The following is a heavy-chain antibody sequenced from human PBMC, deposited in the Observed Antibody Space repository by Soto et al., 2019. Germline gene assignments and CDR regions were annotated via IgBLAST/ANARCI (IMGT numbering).Heavy chain of an antibody. CDR2: INPTSGST. J-gene: IGHJ4*02. CDR3: AKDGIQLWPRYYFDF. D-gene: IGHD5-18*01. V-gene: IGHV1-46*01. Sequence: DSVKVSCKASGGTFSSYAISWVRQVPGQGPEWMGKINPTSGSTSYAQKFKDKVTMTRDMSSNTLYIQLSSLTSEDTAVYYCAKDGIQLWPRYYFDFWGQGTLVTVSS. CDR1: GGTFSSYA.